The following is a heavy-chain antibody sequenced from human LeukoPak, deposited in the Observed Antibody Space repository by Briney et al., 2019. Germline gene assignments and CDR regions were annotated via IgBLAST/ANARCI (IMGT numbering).Heavy chain of an antibody. J-gene: IGHJ4*02. CDR2: ISGSGGST. V-gene: IGHV3-23*01. CDR3: AKDPIGAIAADDN. D-gene: IGHD6-13*01. Sequence: GGSLRLSCAASGFTFSSYAMSWVRPAPGKGLEWVSAISGSGGSTYYADSVKGRFTISRDNSKNTLYLQMNSLRAEDTAVYYCAKDPIGAIAADDNWGQGTLVTVSS. CDR1: GFTFSSYA.